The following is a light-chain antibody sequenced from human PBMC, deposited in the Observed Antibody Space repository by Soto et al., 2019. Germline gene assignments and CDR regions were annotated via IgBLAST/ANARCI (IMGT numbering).Light chain of an antibody. Sequence: QSALTQPASVSGSPGQSITISCTGTSSDVGSYNLVSWYQQHPGKAPKLMIYEVSKRPSGVSNRFSGSKSGNTASLTISGLQAEDEADYYCCSYAGSSTCGYGFGTGTKLTVL. CDR3: CSYAGSSTCGYG. J-gene: IGLJ1*01. CDR1: SSDVGSYNL. CDR2: EVS. V-gene: IGLV2-23*02.